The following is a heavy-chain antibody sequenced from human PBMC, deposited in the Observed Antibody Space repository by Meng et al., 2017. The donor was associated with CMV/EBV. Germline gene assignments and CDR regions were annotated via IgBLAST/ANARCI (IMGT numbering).Heavy chain of an antibody. CDR2: IYYSGST. Sequence: QVRLQGSGPGLGKSSQPLSLTCTVCGGSISSGDYYWSWIRQPPGKGLEWIGYIYYSGSTYYNPSLKSRVTISVDTSKNQFSLKLSSVTAADTAVYYCARVGRTSCYDYWGQGTLVTVSS. J-gene: IGHJ4*02. CDR1: GGSISSGDYY. CDR3: ARVGRTSCYDY. V-gene: IGHV4-30-4*08. D-gene: IGHD2-2*01.